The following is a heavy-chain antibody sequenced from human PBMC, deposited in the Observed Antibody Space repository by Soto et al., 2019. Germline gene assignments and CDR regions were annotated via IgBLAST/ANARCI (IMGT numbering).Heavy chain of an antibody. V-gene: IGHV1-69*02. CDR1: GGTVSSHL. J-gene: IGHJ6*02. D-gene: IGHD3-16*01. Sequence: QVQLVQSGAEVKKPGSSVKVSCKASGGTVSSHLINWVRQAPGQGLEWMGRIIPILGITKYAQKYQGRVTITADKFTSTAYMELSSLRSEDTAVYYCARAMLVRDGMDVWGQGTTVTVSS. CDR2: IIPILGIT. CDR3: ARAMLVRDGMDV.